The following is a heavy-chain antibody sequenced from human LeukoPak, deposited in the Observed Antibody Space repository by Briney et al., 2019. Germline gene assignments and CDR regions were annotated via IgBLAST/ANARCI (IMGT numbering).Heavy chain of an antibody. CDR2: ISAYNGNT. J-gene: IGHJ5*02. V-gene: IGHV1-18*01. CDR3: ARDLSGSYLGWFDP. D-gene: IGHD1-26*01. Sequence: ASVKVSCKASGYTFTSYGISWVRQAPGQGLEWMGWISAYNGNTNYAQKLQGRVTMTTDTSTSTAYMELRSLRSDDTAVYYCARDLSGSYLGWFDPWGQGTLVTASS. CDR1: GYTFTSYG.